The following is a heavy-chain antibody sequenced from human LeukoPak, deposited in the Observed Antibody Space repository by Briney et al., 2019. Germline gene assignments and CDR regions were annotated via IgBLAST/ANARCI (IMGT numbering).Heavy chain of an antibody. CDR3: ARGGYSSGWSYNFDY. V-gene: IGHV3-48*03. Sequence: GGSLRLSCAASGFTFSSYEMNWVRQAPGKGLEWVSYISSSGSTIYYADSVKGRFTISRDNAKNSLYLQMNSLRAEDTAVYYCARGGYSSGWSYNFDYWGQGTLVTVSS. J-gene: IGHJ4*02. CDR1: GFTFSSYE. CDR2: ISSSGSTI. D-gene: IGHD6-19*01.